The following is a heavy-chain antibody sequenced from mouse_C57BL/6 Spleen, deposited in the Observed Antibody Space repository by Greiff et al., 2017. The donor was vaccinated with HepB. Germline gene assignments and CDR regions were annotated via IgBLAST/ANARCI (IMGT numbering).Heavy chain of an antibody. V-gene: IGHV1-82*01. D-gene: IGHD1-1*01. CDR2: IYPGDGDT. Sequence: QVQLKQSGPELVKPGASVKISCKASGYAFSSSWMNWVKQRPGKGLEWIGRIYPGDGDTNYNGKFKGKATLTVDKSSSTAYMQLSSLTSEDSAVYYCARKGYYGSSLYYYAMDYWGQGTSVTVSS. CDR3: ARKGYYGSSLYYYAMDY. CDR1: GYAFSSSW. J-gene: IGHJ4*01.